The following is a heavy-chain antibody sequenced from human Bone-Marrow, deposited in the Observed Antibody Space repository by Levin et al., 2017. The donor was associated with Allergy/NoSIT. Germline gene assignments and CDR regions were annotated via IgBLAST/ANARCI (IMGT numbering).Heavy chain of an antibody. CDR3: ARDGAVSGAFDI. CDR1: GFSFRSYS. Sequence: ASVKVSCAASGFSFRSYSMNWVRQAPGQGLEWVASISETRSFIYYADSVKGRFTISRDNAKNSLYLQMNSLRAEDTAVFYCARDGAVSGAFDIWGQGTMVTVSS. D-gene: IGHD6-19*01. J-gene: IGHJ3*02. V-gene: IGHV3-21*01. CDR2: ISETRSFI.